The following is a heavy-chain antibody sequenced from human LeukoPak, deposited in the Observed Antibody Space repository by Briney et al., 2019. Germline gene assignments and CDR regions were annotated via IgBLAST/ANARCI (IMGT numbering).Heavy chain of an antibody. CDR1: GFTFSSYA. CDR3: ARDQYDTWSRRGNFDS. V-gene: IGHV3-30-3*01. CDR2: ISYDGSNK. Sequence: GTSLRLSCAASGFTFSSYAMHWVRQAPGKGLEWVAVISYDGSNKYYADSVKGRFTISRDNSKNTLYLQMNSLRAEDTAVFYCARDQYDTWSRRGNFDSWGQGTLVIVSS. D-gene: IGHD3/OR15-3a*01. J-gene: IGHJ4*02.